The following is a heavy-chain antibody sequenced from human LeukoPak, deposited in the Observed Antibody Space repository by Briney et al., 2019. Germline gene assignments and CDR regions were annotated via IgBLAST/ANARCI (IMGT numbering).Heavy chain of an antibody. J-gene: IGHJ3*02. CDR1: GYTFTSYA. CDR2: INAGNGNT. D-gene: IGHD3-22*01. Sequence: GASVKVSCKASGYTFTSYAMHWVRQAPGQRLEWMGWINAGNGNTKYSQEFQGRVTITRDTSASTAYMELSSLRSEDMAVYYCARTKYYYDSSGYKDAFDIWGQGTMVTVSS. V-gene: IGHV1-3*03. CDR3: ARTKYYYDSSGYKDAFDI.